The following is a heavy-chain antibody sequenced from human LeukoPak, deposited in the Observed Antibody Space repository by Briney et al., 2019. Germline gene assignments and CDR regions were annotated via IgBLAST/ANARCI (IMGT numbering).Heavy chain of an antibody. J-gene: IGHJ3*02. CDR1: GGSISSGDYY. CDR2: IYYSGST. Sequence: TSETLSLTCTVSGGSISSGDYYWSWIRQPPGKGLEWIGYIYYSGSTYYNPSLKSRVTISVDTSKNQFSLKLSSVTAADTAVYYCARQRGGVYYDYVWGPIKIRDLYAFDIWGQGTMVTVSS. D-gene: IGHD3-16*01. CDR3: ARQRGGVYYDYVWGPIKIRDLYAFDI. V-gene: IGHV4-30-4*01.